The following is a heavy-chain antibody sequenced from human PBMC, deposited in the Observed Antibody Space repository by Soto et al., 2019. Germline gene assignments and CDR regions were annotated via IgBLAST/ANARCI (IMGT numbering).Heavy chain of an antibody. CDR3: AKDAILEWLFGYYYYGMDV. V-gene: IGHV3-23*01. J-gene: IGHJ6*02. CDR2: ICYSGSNK. CDR1: GFTFSSYA. Sequence: GGSLRLSCAASGFTFSSYAMSWVRQAPGKGLEWVSVICYSGSNKYYADSVKGRFAISRDNSKNTLYLQMNSLRAEDTAVYYCAKDAILEWLFGYYYYGMDVWGQGTTVTVSS. D-gene: IGHD3-3*01.